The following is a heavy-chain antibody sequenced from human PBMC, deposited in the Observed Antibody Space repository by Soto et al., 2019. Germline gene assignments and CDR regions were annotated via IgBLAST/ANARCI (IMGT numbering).Heavy chain of an antibody. V-gene: IGHV3-7*03. J-gene: IGHJ5*01. CDR1: GFTFSSYW. CDR3: AREEGTTWSYWCDS. D-gene: IGHD3-10*01. Sequence: EVQLVESGGGLVQPGGSLRLSCAASGFTFSSYWMSWVRQAPGKGLEWVANIKQDGSEKYYVDSVKGRFTISRDNAKNPLYLQMNSLRAEDTGGYYCAREEGTTWSYWCDSWGQGTLVTVSS. CDR2: IKQDGSEK.